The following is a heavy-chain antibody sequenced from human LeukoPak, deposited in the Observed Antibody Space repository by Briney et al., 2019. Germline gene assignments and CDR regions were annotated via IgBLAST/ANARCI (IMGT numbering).Heavy chain of an antibody. D-gene: IGHD1-26*01. CDR3: ASVGASGNYFDY. Sequence: SETLSLTCTVSSGSVNSYYWSWIRQPPGKGLEWIGYIYYSGSTNYNPSLKSRVTISVDTSKNQFSLKLSSVTAADTAVYYCASVGASGNYFDYWGQGTLVTVSS. V-gene: IGHV4-59*02. J-gene: IGHJ4*02. CDR1: SGSVNSYY. CDR2: IYYSGST.